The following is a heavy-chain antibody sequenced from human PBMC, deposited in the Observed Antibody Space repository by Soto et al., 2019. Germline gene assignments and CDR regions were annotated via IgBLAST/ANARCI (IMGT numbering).Heavy chain of an antibody. J-gene: IGHJ4*02. CDR2: RNKDGSEK. CDR3: ARDRGYCSGGTCYSVLDY. V-gene: IGHV3-7*01. Sequence: EVQLVESGGGLVQPGGSLRLSCAASGFTFSTYYMNWVRQAPGKGLEWGANRNKDGSEKNYVDSVKGRFTISRDNAKNSLYLQMNSLRAEDTAVYYCARDRGYCSGGTCYSVLDYWGQGILVIVSS. CDR1: GFTFSTYY. D-gene: IGHD2-15*01.